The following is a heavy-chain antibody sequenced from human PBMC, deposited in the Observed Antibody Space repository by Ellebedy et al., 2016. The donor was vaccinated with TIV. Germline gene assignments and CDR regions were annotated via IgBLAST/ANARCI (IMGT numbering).Heavy chain of an antibody. CDR2: ISAYTGNT. J-gene: IGHJ5*02. D-gene: IGHD5-18*01. Sequence: ASVKVSCKASGYTFTRHGISWVRQAPGQGLEWLGWISAYTGNTNYPLTLQGRVTVSTDTSTGTAYMELRSLRSDDTAVYYCAAVRIQIWFPNWFDPWGQGTLVTVSS. V-gene: IGHV1-18*04. CDR1: GYTFTRHG. CDR3: AAVRIQIWFPNWFDP.